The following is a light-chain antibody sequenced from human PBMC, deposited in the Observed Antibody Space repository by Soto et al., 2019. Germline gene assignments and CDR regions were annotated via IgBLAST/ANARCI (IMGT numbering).Light chain of an antibody. CDR2: AAS. CDR1: QDINLY. V-gene: IGKV1-27*01. J-gene: IGKJ4*01. CDR3: QKDDGAPRT. Sequence: DIQMTQSPSSLSASVGDRVTITCRAGQDINLYLAWYQQKPGKDPKLLISAASTLQSGVPSRFSGSGSGTDFTLTISSLQPEDVATYYCQKDDGAPRTFGGGTKVEIK.